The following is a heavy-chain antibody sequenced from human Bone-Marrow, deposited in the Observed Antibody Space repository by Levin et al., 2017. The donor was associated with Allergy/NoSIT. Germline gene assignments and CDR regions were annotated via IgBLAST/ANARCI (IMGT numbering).Heavy chain of an antibody. CDR2: INSEGSST. V-gene: IGHV3-74*01. Sequence: GESLKISCAASGFTFSSYWMHWVRQAPGKGLVWVSRINSEGSSTSYADSVKGRFTISRDNAKNTLYLQMNSLRAEDTAVYYCANGQGHGLDYWGQGTLVTVSS. CDR1: GFTFSSYW. J-gene: IGHJ4*02. CDR3: ANGQGHGLDY.